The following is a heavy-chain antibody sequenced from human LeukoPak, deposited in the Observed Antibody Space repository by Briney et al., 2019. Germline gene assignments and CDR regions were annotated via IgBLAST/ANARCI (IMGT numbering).Heavy chain of an antibody. V-gene: IGHV1-46*01. CDR2: INPSGGST. D-gene: IGHD2-15*01. CDR3: ARVGYCSGGSCPFDP. Sequence: ASVKVSCKASGYTFTSYYMHWVRQAPGQGLEWTGIINPSGGSTSYAQKFQGRVTMTRDTSTSTVYMELSSLRSEDTAVYYCARVGYCSGGSCPFDPWGQGTLVTVSS. CDR1: GYTFTSYY. J-gene: IGHJ5*02.